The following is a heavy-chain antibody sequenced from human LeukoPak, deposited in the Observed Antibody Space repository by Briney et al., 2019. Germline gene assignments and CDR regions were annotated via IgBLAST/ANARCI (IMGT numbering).Heavy chain of an antibody. CDR1: GFTVSSNY. D-gene: IGHD2-2*01. CDR2: IYSGGST. CDR3: ATDPALAARNYYYYYGMDV. J-gene: IGHJ6*02. Sequence: GGSLRLSCAASGFTVSSNYMSWVRQAPGKGLEWVSVIYSGGSTYYADSVKGRFTISRDNSKNTLYLQMNSLRAEDTAVYYCATDPALAARNYYYYYGMDVWGQGTTVTVSS. V-gene: IGHV3-66*01.